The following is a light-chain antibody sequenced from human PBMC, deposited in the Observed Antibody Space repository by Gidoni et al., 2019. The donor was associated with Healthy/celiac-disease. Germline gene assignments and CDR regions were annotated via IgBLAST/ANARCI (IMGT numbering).Light chain of an antibody. CDR1: SGINVGTYR. V-gene: IGLV5-45*01. J-gene: IGLJ3*02. Sequence: QAVLTPPASLSASPGASASPPCTLRSGINVGTYRIYWYQQKPGSPPQYLLRYKSDSDKQQGSGVPSRFSGSKDASANAGILLISGLQPEDEADYYCMIWHSSAWVFGGGTKLTVL. CDR3: MIWHSSAWV. CDR2: YKSDSDK.